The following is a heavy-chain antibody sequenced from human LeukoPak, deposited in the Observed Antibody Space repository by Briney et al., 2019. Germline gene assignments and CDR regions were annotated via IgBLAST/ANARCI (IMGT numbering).Heavy chain of an antibody. CDR1: GFTFSDYY. CDR2: ISSSGSTI. D-gene: IGHD4-17*01. CDR3: ARDVDYGDYVHRFDY. Sequence: GGSLRLSCAASGFTFSDYYMSWIRQAPGKGLEWVSYISSSGSTIYYADSVKGRFTISRDNAENSLYLQMNSLRAEDTAVYYCARDVDYGDYVHRFDYWGQGTLVTVSS. V-gene: IGHV3-11*01. J-gene: IGHJ4*02.